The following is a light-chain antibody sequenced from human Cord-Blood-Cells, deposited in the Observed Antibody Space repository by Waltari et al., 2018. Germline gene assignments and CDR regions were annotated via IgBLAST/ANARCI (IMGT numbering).Light chain of an antibody. CDR1: SSDHGGYDS. CDR3: SSYTSSSTLV. Sequence: QSALTHSPSVSLSPGQPITIPCTGPSSDHGGYDSVPWYQQHPGKAPKLMIYDDSNRPSGVSNRFSGSKSGNTASLTISGLQAEDEADYYCSSYTSSSTLVFGGGTKLTVL. CDR2: DDS. V-gene: IGLV2-14*01. J-gene: IGLJ2*01.